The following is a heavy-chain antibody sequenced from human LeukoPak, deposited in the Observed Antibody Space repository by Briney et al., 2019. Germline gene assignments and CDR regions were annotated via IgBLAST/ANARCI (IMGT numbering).Heavy chain of an antibody. J-gene: IGHJ4*02. Sequence: GESLKISCKGSGYSFTNYWIGWVRQMPGKGLEWMGIIYPFDSDTRYSPSFQGQVTISADKSISTAYLQWSSLKASDTAMYYCARPSMVRGGGIDYWGQGTLVTVSS. CDR3: ARPSMVRGGGIDY. CDR2: IYPFDSDT. D-gene: IGHD3-10*01. V-gene: IGHV5-51*01. CDR1: GYSFTNYW.